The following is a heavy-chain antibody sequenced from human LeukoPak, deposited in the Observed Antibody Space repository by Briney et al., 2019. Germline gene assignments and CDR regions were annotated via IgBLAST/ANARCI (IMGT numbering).Heavy chain of an antibody. CDR2: INPNSGGT. D-gene: IGHD6-19*01. J-gene: IGHJ4*02. CDR3: ARATSGWTASPRFDY. CDR1: GYTFTGYY. V-gene: IGHV1-2*04. Sequence: GDSVKVSCKASGYTFTGYYMHWVRQAPGQGLEWMGWINPNSGGTNCAQNFQGWVTMTRDTSISTAYIELSRLRSDDTAVYYCARATSGWTASPRFDYWGQGTLVTVSS.